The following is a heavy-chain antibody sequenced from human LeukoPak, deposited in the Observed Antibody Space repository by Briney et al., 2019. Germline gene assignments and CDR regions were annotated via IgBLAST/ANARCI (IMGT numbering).Heavy chain of an antibody. CDR3: ARLRLGAKTSFDY. CDR2: IYYSGST. CDR1: GGSISSYY. D-gene: IGHD1-26*01. V-gene: IGHV4-59*01. Sequence: PSETLSLTCTVSGGSISSYYWSWIRQPPGKGLEWIGYIYYSGSTNYNLSLKSRVTISVDTSKNQFSLKLSSVTAADTAVYYCARLRLGAKTSFDYWGQGTLVTVSS. J-gene: IGHJ4*02.